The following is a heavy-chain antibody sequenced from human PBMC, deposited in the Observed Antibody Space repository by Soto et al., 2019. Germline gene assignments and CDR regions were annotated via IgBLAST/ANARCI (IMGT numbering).Heavy chain of an antibody. D-gene: IGHD4-17*01. V-gene: IGHV3-7*05. CDR3: ASHDYGGNSRFDP. Sequence: GGSLRLSCAASGVTFSSYWMSWVRQAPGKGLEWVANIKQDGSEKYYVDSVKGRFTISRDNAKNSLYLQMNSLRAEDTAVYYCASHDYGGNSRFDPWGQGTLVTVSS. CDR2: IKQDGSEK. J-gene: IGHJ5*02. CDR1: GVTFSSYW.